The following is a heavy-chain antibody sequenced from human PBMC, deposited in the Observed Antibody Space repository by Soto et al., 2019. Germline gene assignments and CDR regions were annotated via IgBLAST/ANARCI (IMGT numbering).Heavy chain of an antibody. J-gene: IGHJ4*02. Sequence: GSLRLSCAASGFTFSSYAMSWVRQAPGKGLEWVSAISGSGGSTYYADSVKGRFTISRDNSKNTLYLQMNSLRAEDTAVYYCATFLYDSSGYYYPRDYWGQGTLVTVSS. CDR1: GFTFSSYA. CDR2: ISGSGGST. D-gene: IGHD3-22*01. CDR3: ATFLYDSSGYYYPRDY. V-gene: IGHV3-23*01.